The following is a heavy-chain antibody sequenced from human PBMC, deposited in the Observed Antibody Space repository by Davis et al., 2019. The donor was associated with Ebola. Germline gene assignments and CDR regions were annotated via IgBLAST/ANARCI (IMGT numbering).Heavy chain of an antibody. D-gene: IGHD2-15*01. CDR1: GGTFSSYA. CDR2: IIPIIGIA. CDR3: ATTERAYCSGGSCYPGVFDY. V-gene: IGHV1-69*10. J-gene: IGHJ4*02. Sequence: AASVKVSCKASGGTFSSYAISWVRQAPGQGLEWMGWIIPIIGIANYAQKFQGRVTITADASTSTAYMELRRLRSEDTAVYYCATTERAYCSGGSCYPGVFDYWGQGTLVTVSS.